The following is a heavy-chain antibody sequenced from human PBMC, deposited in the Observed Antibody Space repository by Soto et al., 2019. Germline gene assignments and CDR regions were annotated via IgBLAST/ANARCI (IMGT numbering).Heavy chain of an antibody. Sequence: EVQLLESGGGLVQPGGSLRLSCAASGFTFNIYAMSWVRQAPGKGLEWVSAISGSRGGTYYADSVRGRFTISRDNSKNTLYLQMNSLRAEDTAVYYCARGIAAAVPDYYGMDVWGQGTPVTVSS. CDR2: ISGSRGGT. J-gene: IGHJ6*02. CDR1: GFTFNIYA. V-gene: IGHV3-23*01. CDR3: ARGIAAAVPDYYGMDV. D-gene: IGHD6-25*01.